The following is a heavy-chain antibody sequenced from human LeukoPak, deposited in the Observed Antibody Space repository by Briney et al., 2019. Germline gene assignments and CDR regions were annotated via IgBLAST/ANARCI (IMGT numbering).Heavy chain of an antibody. Sequence: SVKVPCKASGGTFSSYAISWVRQAPGQGLEWMGGIIPIFGTANYAQKFQGRVTITADESTSTAYMELSSLRSEDTAVYYCARDREAKVTSYYGIDGWGQGTTVTVSS. V-gene: IGHV1-69*13. D-gene: IGHD4-17*01. J-gene: IGHJ6*02. CDR3: ARDREAKVTSYYGIDG. CDR2: IIPIFGTA. CDR1: GGTFSSYA.